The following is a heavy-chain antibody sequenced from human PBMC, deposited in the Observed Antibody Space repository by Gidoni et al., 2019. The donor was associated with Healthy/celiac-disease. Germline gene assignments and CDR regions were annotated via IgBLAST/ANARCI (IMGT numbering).Heavy chain of an antibody. CDR1: GGSISSSSYY. CDR3: ARPSTYQLLYPYAFDI. J-gene: IGHJ3*02. V-gene: IGHV4-39*01. CDR2: IYYSGST. D-gene: IGHD2-2*02. Sequence: QLQLQESGPGLVKPSETLSLTCTVSGGSISSSSYYWGWIRQPPGKGLEWIGSIYYSGSTYYNPSLKSRVTISVDTSKNQFSLKLSSVTAADTAVYYCARPSTYQLLYPYAFDIWGQGTMVTVSS.